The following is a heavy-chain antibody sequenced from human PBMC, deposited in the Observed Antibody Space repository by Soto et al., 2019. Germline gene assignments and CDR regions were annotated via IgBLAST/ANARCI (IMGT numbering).Heavy chain of an antibody. J-gene: IGHJ4*02. Sequence: QITLKESGPTLVKPTQTLTLTCTFSGFSLSTSGVGVGWIRQPPGKALEWLALIYWDDDKRYSPSLKSSLTITKDPSRIQVVLTNTNVDPVDTATYSCAHRPGIATSHTGFDCWGQGTLVTVSS. V-gene: IGHV2-5*02. CDR1: GFSLSTSGVG. CDR2: IYWDDDK. CDR3: AHRPGIATSHTGFDC. D-gene: IGHD6-13*01.